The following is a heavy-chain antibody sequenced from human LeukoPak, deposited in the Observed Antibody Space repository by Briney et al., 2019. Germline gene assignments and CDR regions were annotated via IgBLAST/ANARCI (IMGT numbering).Heavy chain of an antibody. J-gene: IGHJ6*03. CDR1: GFTFSSYD. CDR3: AKSGPLAYCGGDCYLGYYMDV. D-gene: IGHD2-21*02. Sequence: PGGALRLSCAASGFTFSSYDMTWVRQAPGRGLEWVSSIRPSGDNTYYADSVKGRFTISRDNSKNTLYLQMNSLRAEDTAVYYCAKSGPLAYCGGDCYLGYYMDVWGKGTTVTISS. CDR2: IRPSGDNT. V-gene: IGHV3-23*01.